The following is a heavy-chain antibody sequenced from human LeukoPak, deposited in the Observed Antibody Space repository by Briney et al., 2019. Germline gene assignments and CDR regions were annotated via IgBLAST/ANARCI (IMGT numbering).Heavy chain of an antibody. CDR2: IYHSGST. J-gene: IGHJ6*03. CDR3: ARHMGSSSWYYYYMDV. V-gene: IGHV4-38-2*01. CDR1: GYSISSGYY. D-gene: IGHD6-13*01. Sequence: SETLSLTCAVSGYSISSGYYWAWIRLSPGKGLEWIWSIYHSGSTYYNPSLKSRVTISVDTSKNQFSLKLSSVTAADTAVYYCARHMGSSSWYYYYMDVWGKGTTVTVSS.